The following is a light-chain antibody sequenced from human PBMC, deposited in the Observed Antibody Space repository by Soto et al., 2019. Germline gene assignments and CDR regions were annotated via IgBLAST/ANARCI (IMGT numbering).Light chain of an antibody. Sequence: DIQTTQSPSTLSGSVGDRVTITCGASQTISSGLAWYHQKPGKAPKLLIYKASTLKSGVPSRFSGSGSGTEFTLTISSLQPDDFATYYCQHYNSYSEAFGQGTKVDI. J-gene: IGKJ1*01. CDR3: QHYNSYSEA. V-gene: IGKV1-5*03. CDR1: QTISSG. CDR2: KAS.